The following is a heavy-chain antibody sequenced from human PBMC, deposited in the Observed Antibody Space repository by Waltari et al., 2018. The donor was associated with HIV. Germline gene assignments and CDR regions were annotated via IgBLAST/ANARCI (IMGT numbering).Heavy chain of an antibody. CDR1: GFIFDNHG. CDR3: TKLTDSATTD. J-gene: IGHJ4*02. Sequence: EIQLLESGGGLVQPGGSLRLSCAASGFIFDNHGMSWVRQAAGKGLEWVSAIGGIGATIYDADSVKGRFTVSRDNSKNTLYLQMHSLRVEDTAVYYCTKLTDSATTDWGQGTPVTVSS. CDR2: IGGIGATI. V-gene: IGHV3-23*01. D-gene: IGHD1-26*01.